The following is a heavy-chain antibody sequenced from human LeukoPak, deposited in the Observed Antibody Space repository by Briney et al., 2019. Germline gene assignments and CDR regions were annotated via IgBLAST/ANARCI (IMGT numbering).Heavy chain of an antibody. Sequence: ASVKVSCKTSGYTFATYGISWVRQAPGQGLEWMGWISAYNGDTRYAQHLQDRVSLTTDLSTGTAFMELSSLRSEDTAVYYCARGSIGGSGSYYTTYYYYYMDVWGKGTTVTVSS. V-gene: IGHV1-18*01. CDR1: GYTFATYG. CDR3: ARGSIGGSGSYYTTYYYYYMDV. J-gene: IGHJ6*03. D-gene: IGHD3-10*01. CDR2: ISAYNGDT.